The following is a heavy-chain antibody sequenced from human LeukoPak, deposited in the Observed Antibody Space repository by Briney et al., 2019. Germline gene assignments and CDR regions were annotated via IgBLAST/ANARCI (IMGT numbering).Heavy chain of an antibody. CDR1: GFTFNDYT. J-gene: IGHJ3*02. CDR3: ARGQSYYEAFDI. D-gene: IGHD1-26*01. CDR2: ISSSGGST. V-gene: IGHV3-64*04. Sequence: GGSLRLSCSASGFTFNDYTMHWVRQAPGKGLDYVSGISSSGGSTYYADSVKGRFTISRDNSKNTLHLQMNRLRVEDTAVYYCARGQSYYEAFDIWGQGTMVTVSS.